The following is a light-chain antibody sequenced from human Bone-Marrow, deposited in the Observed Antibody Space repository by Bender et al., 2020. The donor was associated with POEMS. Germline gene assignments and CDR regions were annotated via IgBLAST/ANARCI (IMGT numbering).Light chain of an antibody. CDR2: QDT. Sequence: SYEVTQPPSVSVSPGQTASITFSGDDLCDKYVAWYQQKPGQSPVLVIYQDTKRPSGIPERFSGSNSGNTATLTISGTQAMDETDNYCQAWDAKSVIFGGGTKLTVL. J-gene: IGLJ2*01. V-gene: IGLV3-1*01. CDR1: DLCDKY. CDR3: QAWDAKSVI.